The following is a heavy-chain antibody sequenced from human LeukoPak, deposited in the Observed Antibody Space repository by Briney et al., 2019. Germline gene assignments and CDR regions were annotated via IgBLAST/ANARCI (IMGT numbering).Heavy chain of an antibody. V-gene: IGHV4-34*01. CDR3: ARREDGYKNTCDY. Sequence: SETLSLTCAVFGGSFTGYFWAWIRKPPGRGLNWIGEINHSGSTNYNPSLKSRVTMSVDTSKNQCSLRLTSVSAADTSVYYCARREDGYKNTCDYWGQGTLVTVSS. D-gene: IGHD5-24*01. CDR1: GGSFTGYF. J-gene: IGHJ4*02. CDR2: INHSGST.